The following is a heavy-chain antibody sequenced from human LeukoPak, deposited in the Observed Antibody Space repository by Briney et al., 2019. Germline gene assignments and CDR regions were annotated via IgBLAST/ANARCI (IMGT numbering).Heavy chain of an antibody. Sequence: GGSLRLSCAASGFTFSSYGMSWVRQAPGKVLEWVSGISGSGSDGTTHYADSVKGRFSISRDNSKNTVYLQMNSLRAEDTAVYYCARVDYPNGEGCFDYWGQGTLVTVSS. J-gene: IGHJ4*02. CDR1: GFTFSSYG. V-gene: IGHV3-23*01. CDR3: ARVDYPNGEGCFDY. D-gene: IGHD3-10*01. CDR2: ISGSGSDGTT.